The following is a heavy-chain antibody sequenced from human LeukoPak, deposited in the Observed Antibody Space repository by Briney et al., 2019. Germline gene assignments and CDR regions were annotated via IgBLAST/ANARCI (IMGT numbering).Heavy chain of an antibody. J-gene: IGHJ5*02. CDR1: GASISSGGYS. Sequence: SEALSLTCVVSGASISSGGYSWSWIRQPPGKGLEWIGCIYHSGGTHYNPSLKSRVTMSVDMSKNQISLNLNSVTAADTAVYYCARDIWGSSTWGPGTLVTVSS. CDR2: IYHSGGT. V-gene: IGHV4-30-2*01. D-gene: IGHD3-16*01. CDR3: ARDIWGSST.